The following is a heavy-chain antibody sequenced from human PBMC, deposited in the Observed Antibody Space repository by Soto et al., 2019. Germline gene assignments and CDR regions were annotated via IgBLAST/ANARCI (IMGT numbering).Heavy chain of an antibody. CDR2: ISYDGSNK. D-gene: IGHD3-22*01. CDR1: GFTFSSYG. V-gene: IGHV3-30*18. CDR3: AKDRYYYDSSGYESKDY. Sequence: GGSLRLSCAASGFTFSSYGMHWVRQAPGKGLEWVAVISYDGSNKYYADSVKGRFTISRDNSKNTLYLQMNSLRAEDTAVYYCAKDRYYYDSSGYESKDYWGQGT. J-gene: IGHJ4*02.